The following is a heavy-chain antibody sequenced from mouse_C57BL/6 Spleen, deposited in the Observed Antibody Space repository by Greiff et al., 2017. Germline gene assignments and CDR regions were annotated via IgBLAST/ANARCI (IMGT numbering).Heavy chain of an antibody. CDR3: APLPGGYAMDY. Sequence: EVKLMESGGGLVKPGGSLKLSCAASGFTFSDYGMHWVRQAPEKGLEWVAYISSGSSTIYYADTVKGRFTISRDNAKNTLFLQMTSLRSEDTAMYYCAPLPGGYAMDYWGQGTSVTVSS. J-gene: IGHJ4*01. D-gene: IGHD2-10*01. CDR1: GFTFSDYG. CDR2: ISSGSSTI. V-gene: IGHV5-17*01.